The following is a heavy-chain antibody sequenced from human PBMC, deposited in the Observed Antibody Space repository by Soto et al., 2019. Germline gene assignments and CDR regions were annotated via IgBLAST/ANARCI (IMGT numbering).Heavy chain of an antibody. D-gene: IGHD3-22*01. Sequence: QPGGSLRLSCAASGFTFNTYAMNWVRQAPGKGLERVSVISGSGGTTYYADSVKGRFTVSRDNSKNIMYLQMNSLRAEDTAVYHCAKVWYSSGYYENDAFEMWGEGAMVTV. J-gene: IGHJ3*02. CDR2: ISGSGGTT. V-gene: IGHV3-23*01. CDR1: GFTFNTYA. CDR3: AKVWYSSGYYENDAFEM.